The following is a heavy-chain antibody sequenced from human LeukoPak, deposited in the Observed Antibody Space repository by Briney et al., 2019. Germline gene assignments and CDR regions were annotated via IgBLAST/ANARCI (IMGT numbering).Heavy chain of an antibody. Sequence: SVKVSCKASGGTFSSYAISWVRQAPGQGLEWMGGIIPIFGTANYAQKFQGRVTITADESTSTAYIELSSLRSEDTAVYYCARDNGGSWVVDAFDIWGQGTMVTVSS. J-gene: IGHJ3*02. CDR3: ARDNGGSWVVDAFDI. CDR2: IIPIFGTA. V-gene: IGHV1-69*13. D-gene: IGHD2-15*01. CDR1: GGTFSSYA.